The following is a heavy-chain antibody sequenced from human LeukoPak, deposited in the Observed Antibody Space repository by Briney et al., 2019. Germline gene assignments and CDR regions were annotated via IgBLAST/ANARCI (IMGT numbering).Heavy chain of an antibody. CDR3: AAHLNYYDSSGYRGLFDY. Sequence: GASVKVSCKASGYTFTGYYMHWVRQAPGQGLEWMGWINPNSGGTNYAQKFQGRVTMTRDMSTSTVYMELSSLRSEDTAVYYCAAHLNYYDSSGYRGLFDYWGQGTLVTVSS. J-gene: IGHJ4*02. CDR1: GYTFTGYY. D-gene: IGHD3-22*01. V-gene: IGHV1-2*02. CDR2: INPNSGGT.